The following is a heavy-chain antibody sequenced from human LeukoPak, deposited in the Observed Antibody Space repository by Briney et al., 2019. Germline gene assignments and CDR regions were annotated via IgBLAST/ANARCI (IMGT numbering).Heavy chain of an antibody. CDR3: AKDPGRGGPI. D-gene: IGHD3-10*01. V-gene: IGHV3-30*18. Sequence: GVSLRLSCAASGFTFSSYGMHWVRQAPGKGLEWVAVISYDGSNKYYADSVKGRYTISRDNSKNTLYLQMNSLRAEDTAVYYCAKDPGRGGPIWGQGTMVTVSS. CDR1: GFTFSSYG. CDR2: ISYDGSNK. J-gene: IGHJ3*02.